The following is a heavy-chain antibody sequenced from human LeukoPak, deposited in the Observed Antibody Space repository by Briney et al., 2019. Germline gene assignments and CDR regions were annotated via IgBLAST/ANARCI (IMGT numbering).Heavy chain of an antibody. D-gene: IGHD3/OR15-3a*01. CDR2: IYYSGNT. CDR3: ARQTGSGLFILP. Sequence: SETLSLTCTVSGYSISSGYYWGWIRQPPGKGLEWIGSIYYSGNTYYNASLKSQVSISIDTSKNRFSLKLTSVTAADTAVYYCARQTGSGLFILPGGQGTLVTVSS. J-gene: IGHJ4*02. CDR1: GYSISSGYY. V-gene: IGHV4-38-2*02.